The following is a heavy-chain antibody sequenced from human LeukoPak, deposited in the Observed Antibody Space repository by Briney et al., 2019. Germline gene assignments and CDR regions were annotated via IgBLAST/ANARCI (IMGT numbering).Heavy chain of an antibody. D-gene: IGHD2-15*01. Sequence: GRSLRLSCAASGFTFSSYGMHWVRQAPGKGLEGGAVISYDGSNKYYADSVKGRFTISRDNSKNTLYLQMNSLRAEDTAVYYCAKERVVVADLDFDYWGRGTLVTVSS. J-gene: IGHJ4*02. CDR3: AKERVVVADLDFDY. CDR2: ISYDGSNK. V-gene: IGHV3-30*18. CDR1: GFTFSSYG.